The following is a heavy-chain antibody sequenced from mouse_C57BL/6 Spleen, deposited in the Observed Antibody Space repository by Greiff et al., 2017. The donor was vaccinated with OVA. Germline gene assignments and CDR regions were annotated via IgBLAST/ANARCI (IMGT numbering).Heavy chain of an antibody. D-gene: IGHD2-3*01. CDR2: ISDGGSYT. J-gene: IGHJ4*01. V-gene: IGHV5-4*01. CDR3: ARDPSIYDGYAMDY. Sequence: DVMLVESGGGLVKPGGSLKLSCAASGFTFSSYAMSWVRQTPEKRLEWVATISDGGSYTYYPDNVKGRFTISRDNAKNNLYLQMSHLKSEDTAMYYCARDPSIYDGYAMDYWGQGTSVTVSS. CDR1: GFTFSSYA.